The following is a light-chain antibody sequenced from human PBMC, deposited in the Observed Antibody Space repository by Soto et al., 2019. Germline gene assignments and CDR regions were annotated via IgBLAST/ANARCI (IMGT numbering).Light chain of an antibody. CDR1: QSIALS. Sequence: DIQLSQSPSSLSASVEETISMTCRASQSIALSVNWYQQKPGKAPKLLIYVAFTLESGVPSRFSGSGSGTEFTLTIRSLQPEDFATYYCQQSFRSPITFGQGTRLEI. CDR3: QQSFRSPIT. V-gene: IGKV1-39*01. CDR2: VAF. J-gene: IGKJ5*01.